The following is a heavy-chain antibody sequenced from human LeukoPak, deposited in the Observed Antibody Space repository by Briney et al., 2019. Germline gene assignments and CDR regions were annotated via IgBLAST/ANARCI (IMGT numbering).Heavy chain of an antibody. CDR3: AKGIVYDYVWGSYRLGGYFDY. J-gene: IGHJ4*02. CDR2: LSNDGGST. CDR1: GFTLSSHW. Sequence: GGSLRLSCAASGFTLSSHWNHWVRQVPGKGLVWVSRLSNDGGSTNYADSVKGRFTISRDNAKNTLYLQMNSLRVDDTAVYYCAKGIVYDYVWGSYRLGGYFDYWGQGTLVTVSS. V-gene: IGHV3-74*01. D-gene: IGHD3-16*02.